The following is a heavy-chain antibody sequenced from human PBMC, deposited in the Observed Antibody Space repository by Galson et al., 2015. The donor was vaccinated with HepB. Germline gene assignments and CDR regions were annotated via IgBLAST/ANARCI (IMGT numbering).Heavy chain of an antibody. CDR3: ARASLVFYNSGCPTWKYHGIDA. Sequence: SVKVSCKASGYTFTNYYMHWVRQAPGQGLEWMGMINPNSGSTNYAQKFQGWVTMTRDTSISTAYMELSRLRSDDTAVYYCARASLVFYNSGCPTWKYHGIDAWSQRTTVTASS. V-gene: IGHV1-2*04. CDR1: GYTFTNYY. CDR2: INPNSGST. D-gene: IGHD6-25*01. J-gene: IGHJ6*02.